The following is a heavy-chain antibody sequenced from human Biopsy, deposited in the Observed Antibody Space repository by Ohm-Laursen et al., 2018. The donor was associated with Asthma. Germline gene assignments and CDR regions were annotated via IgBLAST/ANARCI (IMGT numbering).Heavy chain of an antibody. J-gene: IGHJ4*02. Sequence: SLRLSCAASGFTFSSFAMSWVRRAPGKGLEWVAVISDGGHSTNYADSVRGRFTVSRDDSRDTLYLHLNGLTAEDTAVYFCARGGYCSGVTCFPFDRWGQGTRVSVSS. CDR2: ISDGGHST. CDR3: ARGGYCSGVTCFPFDR. D-gene: IGHD6-19*01. V-gene: IGHV3-23*01. CDR1: GFTFSSFA.